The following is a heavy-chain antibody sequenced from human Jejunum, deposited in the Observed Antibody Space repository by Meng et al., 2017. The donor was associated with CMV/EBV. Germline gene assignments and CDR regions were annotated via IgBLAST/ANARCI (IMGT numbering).Heavy chain of an antibody. Sequence: RWERKEKGKMIEWMGRVKQKKGKTKKEKKLKDRNTITADKSTGTAYMELSSLRSDDTAMYYCARDSSVTYWGQGTRVTVSS. CDR2: VKQKKGKT. CDR3: ARDSSVTY. V-gene: IGHV1-69*04. D-gene: IGHD2-21*02. J-gene: IGHJ4*02.